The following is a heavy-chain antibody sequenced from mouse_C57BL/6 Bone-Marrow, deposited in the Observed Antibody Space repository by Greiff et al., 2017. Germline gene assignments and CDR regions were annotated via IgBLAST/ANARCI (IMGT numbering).Heavy chain of an antibody. J-gene: IGHJ3*01. CDR2: IYPRSGNT. CDR3: ARLPWLAY. V-gene: IGHV1-81*01. CDR1: GYTFTSYG. Sequence: VKLQESGAELARPGASVKLSCKASGYTFTSYGISWVKQRTGQGLEWIGEIYPRSGNTYYNEKFKGKATLTADKSSSTAYMELRSLTSEDSAVYFFARLPWLAYWGQGTLVTVSA.